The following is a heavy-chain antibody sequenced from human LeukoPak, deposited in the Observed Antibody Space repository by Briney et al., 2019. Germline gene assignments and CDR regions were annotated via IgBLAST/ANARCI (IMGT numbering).Heavy chain of an antibody. CDR1: GGSISSGSYY. CDR2: IHPSGST. J-gene: IGHJ3*02. CDR3: ARNAFDI. Sequence: SETLSLTCTVSGGSISSGSYYWSWIRRPAGKGLEWIGRIHPSGSTNYHPSLKSRVTISLDTSKNQFSLKLTSVTAADTAVYYCARNAFDIWGQGTMVTVSS. V-gene: IGHV4-61*02.